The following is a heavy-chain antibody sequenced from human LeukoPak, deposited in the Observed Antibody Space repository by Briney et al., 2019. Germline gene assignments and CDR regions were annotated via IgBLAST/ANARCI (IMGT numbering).Heavy chain of an antibody. V-gene: IGHV4-59*01. Sequence: SETLSLTCTVSGGSISNYWSWIRQPPGKGLEWIGYIYYSGSTKYNPSLKSRATISVDTSKNQFSLKLSSVTAADTAVYYCARVPQYSSSSHDYYYYYMDVWGKGTTVTVSS. CDR3: ARVPQYSSSSHDYYYYYMDV. D-gene: IGHD6-6*01. CDR1: GGSISNY. J-gene: IGHJ6*03. CDR2: IYYSGST.